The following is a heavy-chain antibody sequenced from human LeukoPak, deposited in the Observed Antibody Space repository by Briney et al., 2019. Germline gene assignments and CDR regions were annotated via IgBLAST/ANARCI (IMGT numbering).Heavy chain of an antibody. Sequence: GGSLRLSCAASGFTFSSYWMHWVRQAPGKGLVWVSRINSDGSSTSCADSVKGRFTISRDNAKNTLYLQMNSLRAEDTAVYYCAREDYSGYDYLFRTWGQGTLVTVSS. CDR2: INSDGSST. J-gene: IGHJ5*02. D-gene: IGHD5-12*01. CDR1: GFTFSSYW. V-gene: IGHV3-74*01. CDR3: AREDYSGYDYLFRT.